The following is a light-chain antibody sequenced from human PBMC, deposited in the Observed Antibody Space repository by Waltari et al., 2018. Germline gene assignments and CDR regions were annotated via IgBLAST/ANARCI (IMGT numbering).Light chain of an antibody. CDR3: SSYTSSNTWV. Sequence: QFALTQPASVSGSPGQSITISCIGTSSDIGCYNYVSLYQQPPGKARKVRIYDVTKRPSGVWKRFVGSKSGRAASLTISGLQAEDEADYYCSSYTSSNTWVFGGGTKLTVL. CDR2: DVT. V-gene: IGLV2-14*01. CDR1: SSDIGCYNY. J-gene: IGLJ3*02.